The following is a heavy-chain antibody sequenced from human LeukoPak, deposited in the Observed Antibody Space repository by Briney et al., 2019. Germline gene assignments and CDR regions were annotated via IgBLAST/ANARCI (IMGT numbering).Heavy chain of an antibody. J-gene: IGHJ4*02. V-gene: IGHV3-74*01. Sequence: GGSLRLSCAASGFTFSSYWMHWVRQAPGKGLVWVSRINTDGSSASYADSVKGRFTISRDNAKNTLYLQMNSLRAEDTAVYYCVSGFIVGATTVDNYRGQGTLVTVSS. CDR1: GFTFSSYW. CDR3: VSGFIVGATTVDNY. D-gene: IGHD1-26*01. CDR2: INTDGSSA.